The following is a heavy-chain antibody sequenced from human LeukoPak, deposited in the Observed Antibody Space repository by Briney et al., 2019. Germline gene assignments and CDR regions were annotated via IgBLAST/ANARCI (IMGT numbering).Heavy chain of an antibody. Sequence: GGSLRLSCAASGFTFSSYWMHWVRQAPGTGLVWVSRINSDGSSTSYADSVKGRFTISGDNAKNTLYLRMNSLRAEDTAVYYCERDTSYYDFWSAVYYFDYWGQGTLVTVSS. D-gene: IGHD3-3*01. CDR1: GFTFSSYW. V-gene: IGHV3-74*01. J-gene: IGHJ4*02. CDR2: INSDGSST. CDR3: ERDTSYYDFWSAVYYFDY.